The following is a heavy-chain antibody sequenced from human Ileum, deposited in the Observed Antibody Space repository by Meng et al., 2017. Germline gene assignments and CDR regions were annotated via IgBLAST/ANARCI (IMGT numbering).Heavy chain of an antibody. Sequence: QLQLQVSGPGLLEPSETLSLTCVVSSGSLTSSDSYWGWVRQSPGKGLEWIATIYYRGTTYYNPSLKSRVTISIDTSKSQVSLEMASVVAADSGLFYCARGTDYGDSYYFDFWGPGFLVTVSS. J-gene: IGHJ4*01. V-gene: IGHV4-39*02. CDR2: IYYRGTT. CDR1: SGSLTSSDSY. D-gene: IGHD4-17*01. CDR3: ARGTDYGDSYYFDF.